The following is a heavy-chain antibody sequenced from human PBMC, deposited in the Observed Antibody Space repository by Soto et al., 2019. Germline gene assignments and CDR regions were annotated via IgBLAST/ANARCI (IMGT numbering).Heavy chain of an antibody. CDR2: INPSGGST. D-gene: IGHD1-1*01. CDR3: AKDRPRRTSGYFFDY. V-gene: IGHV1-46*01. Sequence: ASVKVSCKASGYTFTSYYMHWVRQAPGQGLEWMGIINPSGGSTSYAQKFQGRVTMAEDTSTDTAYMELSSLRSEDTAVYYCAKDRPRRTSGYFFDYWGQGTPVTVSS. CDR1: GYTFTSYY. J-gene: IGHJ4*02.